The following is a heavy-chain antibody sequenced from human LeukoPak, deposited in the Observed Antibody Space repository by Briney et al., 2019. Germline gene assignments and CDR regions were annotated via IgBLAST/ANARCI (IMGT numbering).Heavy chain of an antibody. CDR3: AKGRGYSGYDFFDY. CDR1: GFTFSSYA. V-gene: IGHV3-23*01. D-gene: IGHD5-12*01. Sequence: GGSLRLSCAASGFTFSSYAMSWVRQAPGEGLEWVSAISVSVGSTFYADSVKGRFTISRDNSKNTLYLQMNSLRAEDTALYYCAKGRGYSGYDFFDYWGQGTLVTVSS. CDR2: ISVSVGST. J-gene: IGHJ4*02.